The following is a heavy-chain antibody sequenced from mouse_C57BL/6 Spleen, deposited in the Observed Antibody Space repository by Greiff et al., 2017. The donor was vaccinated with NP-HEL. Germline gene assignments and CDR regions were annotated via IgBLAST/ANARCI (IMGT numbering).Heavy chain of an antibody. CDR3: ARALTAYFDY. D-gene: IGHD4-1*01. J-gene: IGHJ2*01. Sequence: QVQLQQSGAELAKPGASVKLSCKASGYTFTSYWMHWVKQRPGQGLEWIGYINPSSGYTKYNQKFKDKATLTADKSSITAYMQLSSLTYEDSAVYYCARALTAYFDYWGQGTTLTVSS. CDR2: INPSSGYT. V-gene: IGHV1-7*01. CDR1: GYTFTSYW.